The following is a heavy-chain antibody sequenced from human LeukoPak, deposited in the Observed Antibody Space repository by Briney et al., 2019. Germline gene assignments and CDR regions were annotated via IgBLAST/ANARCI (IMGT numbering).Heavy chain of an antibody. D-gene: IGHD3-10*02. CDR2: INWNGGST. V-gene: IGHV3-20*04. J-gene: IGHJ6*04. Sequence: GGSLRLSCAASGFTFDDSVMSWVRQAPGKGLEWVSGINWNGGSTGYADSVKGRFTISRDNAKNSLYLQMNSLRAEDTAVYYCAELGITMIGGVWGKGTTVTISS. CDR3: AELGITMIGGV. CDR1: GFTFDDSV.